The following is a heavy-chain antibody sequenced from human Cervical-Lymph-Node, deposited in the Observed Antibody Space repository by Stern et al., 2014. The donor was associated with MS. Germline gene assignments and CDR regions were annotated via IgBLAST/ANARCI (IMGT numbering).Heavy chain of an antibody. D-gene: IGHD4-17*01. CDR2: MFYSGTP. V-gene: IGHV4-31*03. CDR1: GASITSGGYS. CDR3: ARDKATTVDAFNM. J-gene: IGHJ3*02. Sequence: QVQLQESGPGLVKPSQTLSLTCTVSGASITSGGYSWSWIRQPPGKGLEWSGSMFYSGTPYYKSSLKSRLSISIDTSKNQFSLELTSVTAADTAVYYCARDKATTVDAFNMWGQGTMVTVSS.